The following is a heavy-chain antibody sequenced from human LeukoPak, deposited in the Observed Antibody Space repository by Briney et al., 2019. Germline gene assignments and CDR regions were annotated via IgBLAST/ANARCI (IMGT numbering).Heavy chain of an antibody. CDR1: GFTFSSYG. V-gene: IGHV3-33*01. CDR2: IWYDGSNK. CDR3: ARDKYSSSSYYFDY. J-gene: IGHJ4*02. D-gene: IGHD6-6*01. Sequence: GGPLRLPCGASGFTFSSYGMHWVRQAPGKGLEGVAVIWYDGSNKYYADSVRGRFTISRDNSKNTLYLQMNSLRAEDTAVYYCARDKYSSSSYYFDYWGQGTLVTVSS.